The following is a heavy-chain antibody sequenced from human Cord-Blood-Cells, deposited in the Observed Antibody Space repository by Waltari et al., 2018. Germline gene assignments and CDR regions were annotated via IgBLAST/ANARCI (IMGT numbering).Heavy chain of an antibody. CDR2: IGWNSGSI. J-gene: IGHJ4*02. V-gene: IGHV3-9*01. CDR3: ANQQLVLYYFDY. CDR1: GFTFDDYA. D-gene: IGHD6-13*01. Sequence: EVQLVESGGGLVQPGRSLRLSCAASGFTFDDYAMHWVRQAPGKGLEWVSGIGWNSGSIGYADFGKGRFTISRDNAKNSLYLQMNSLRAEDTALYYCANQQLVLYYFDYWGQGTLVTVSS.